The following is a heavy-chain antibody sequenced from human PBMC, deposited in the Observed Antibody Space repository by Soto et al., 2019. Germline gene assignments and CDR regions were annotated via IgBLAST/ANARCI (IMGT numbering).Heavy chain of an antibody. CDR1: GFTFSSYS. D-gene: IGHD2-2*01. CDR3: ARGSLKDCSSPSCNYYFDY. Sequence: PGGSLRLSCAASGFTFSSYSMNWVRQAPGKGLEWVSYISSSSSTIYYADSVKGRFTISRDNAKNSLYLQMNSLRAEDTAVYYCARGSLKDCSSPSCNYYFDYWGQGTLVPVSP. J-gene: IGHJ4*02. V-gene: IGHV3-48*01. CDR2: ISSSSSTI.